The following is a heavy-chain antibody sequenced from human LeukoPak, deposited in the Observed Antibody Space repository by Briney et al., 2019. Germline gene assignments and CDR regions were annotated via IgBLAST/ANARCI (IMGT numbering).Heavy chain of an antibody. J-gene: IGHJ4*02. CDR1: GFTFSNYW. D-gene: IGHD3-3*02. CDR2: IKEDGSEK. CDR3: ARDSQHLNFDH. Sequence: GGSLRLSCAAPGFTFSNYWMNWVRQAPGKGLEWVANIKEDGSEKYYVDSVKGRFTISRDNAKNSLYLQMDSLRAEDTAVYYCARDSQHLNFDHWGQGTLVTVSS. V-gene: IGHV3-7*04.